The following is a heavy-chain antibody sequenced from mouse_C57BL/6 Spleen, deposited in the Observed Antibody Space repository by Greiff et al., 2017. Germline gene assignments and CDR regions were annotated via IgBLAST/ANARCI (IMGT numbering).Heavy chain of an antibody. Sequence: QVHVKQSGAELVRPGTSVKMSCKASGYTFTNYWIGWAKQRPGHGLEWIGDIYPGGGYTNYNEKFKGKATLTADKSSSTAYMQFSSLTSEDSAIYYCARSHYYGSSFTYFDVWGTGTTVTVSS. CDR2: IYPGGGYT. J-gene: IGHJ1*03. CDR3: ARSHYYGSSFTYFDV. V-gene: IGHV1-63*01. CDR1: GYTFTNYW. D-gene: IGHD1-1*01.